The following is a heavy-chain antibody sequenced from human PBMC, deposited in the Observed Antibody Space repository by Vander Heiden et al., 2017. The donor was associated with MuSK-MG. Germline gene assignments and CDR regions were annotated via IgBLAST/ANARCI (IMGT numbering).Heavy chain of an antibody. CDR1: GGSFSGYY. V-gene: IGHV4-34*01. CDR3: ARRPTPISSGGFFDY. CDR2: INHSGST. D-gene: IGHD6-19*01. Sequence: QVQLQQWGAGLLTPSETLSLTCAVYGGSFSGYYWSWIRQPPGKGLEWIGEINHSGSTNYNPSLKSRVTISVDTSKNQFSLKLSSVTAADTAVYYCARRPTPISSGGFFDYWGQGTLVTVSS. J-gene: IGHJ4*02.